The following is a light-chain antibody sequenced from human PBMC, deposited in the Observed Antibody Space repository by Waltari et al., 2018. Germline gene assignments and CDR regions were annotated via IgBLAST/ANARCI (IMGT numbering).Light chain of an antibody. CDR2: ANS. V-gene: IGLV1-40*01. J-gene: IGLJ2*01. Sequence: QSVLTQPPSVSGAPGQRVTISCTGSSSNIGAGYDVHWYQQLPGTAPKLLIYANSNRPSGVPDRFSGSKSGTSASLAITGLQTEDEADYYGQSFDSSLSGSVFGGGTKLTVL. CDR1: SSNIGAGYD. CDR3: QSFDSSLSGSV.